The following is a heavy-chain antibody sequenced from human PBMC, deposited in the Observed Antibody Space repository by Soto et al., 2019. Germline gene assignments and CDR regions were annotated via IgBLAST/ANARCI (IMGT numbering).Heavy chain of an antibody. Sequence: GGSLRLSCSASGFTFSDYYMIWIRQAPGKGLEWVSFISGTSSNTRYADSVEGRFTISRDNAKNSLYLQMNSLRAEDTAVYYCVRDSSDLVVVPAAIEGVRAPWGQGTLVTVSS. D-gene: IGHD2-2*02. CDR1: GFTFSDYY. J-gene: IGHJ5*02. CDR2: ISGTSSNT. V-gene: IGHV3-11*06. CDR3: VRDSSDLVVVPAAIEGVRAP.